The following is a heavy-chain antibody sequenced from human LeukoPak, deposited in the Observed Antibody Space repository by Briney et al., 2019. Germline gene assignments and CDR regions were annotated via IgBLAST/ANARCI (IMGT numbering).Heavy chain of an antibody. V-gene: IGHV1-8*01. J-gene: IGHJ6*02. CDR3: ARGVTEWDAGRLLRYHPGSSGMGV. D-gene: IGHD1-26*01. CDR2: MNPNSGNT. CDR1: GYTFTSYD. Sequence: ASVKVSCKASGYTFTSYDINWVRQATGQGLEWMGWMNPNSGNTGYAQKFQGRVTMTRNTSISTAYMELSSLRSEDTAVYYCARGVTEWDAGRLLRYHPGSSGMGVWGQGTTVTVSS.